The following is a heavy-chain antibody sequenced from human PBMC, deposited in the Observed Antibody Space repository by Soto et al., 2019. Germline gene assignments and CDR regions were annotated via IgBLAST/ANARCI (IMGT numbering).Heavy chain of an antibody. V-gene: IGHV4-59*01. CDR3: GRDGYSSSWYMDYYYGMDV. J-gene: IGHJ6*02. CDR2: IYYSGST. D-gene: IGHD6-13*01. CDR1: GGSISSYY. Sequence: PSETLSLTCTASGGSISSYYWSWIRQPPGKGLEWIGYIYYSGSTNYNPSLKSRVTISVDTSKNQFSLKLSSVTAADTAVYYCGRDGYSSSWYMDYYYGMDVWGQGTTVTVSS.